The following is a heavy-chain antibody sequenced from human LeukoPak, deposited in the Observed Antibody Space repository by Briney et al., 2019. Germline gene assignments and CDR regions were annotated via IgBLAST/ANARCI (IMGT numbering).Heavy chain of an antibody. Sequence: GRSLRLSCAASGFTFSSYAMHWVRQAPGKGLEWVAVISYDGSNKYYADSVKGRFTISRDNSKNTLYLQMNSLRAEDTAVYYCARGAPVVPAAIGVWGQGTLVTVSS. CDR2: ISYDGSNK. D-gene: IGHD2-2*01. CDR3: ARGAPVVPAAIGV. CDR1: GFTFSSYA. J-gene: IGHJ4*02. V-gene: IGHV3-30-3*01.